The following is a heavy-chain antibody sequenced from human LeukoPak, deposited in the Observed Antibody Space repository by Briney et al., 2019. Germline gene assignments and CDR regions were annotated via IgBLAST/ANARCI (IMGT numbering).Heavy chain of an antibody. V-gene: IGHV3-9*01. CDR3: AKALGATIRYYYYGMDV. CDR1: GFTFDDYA. D-gene: IGHD5-12*01. Sequence: GGSLRLSCAASGFTFDDYAMHWVRHAPGKGLEWVSGISWNSGSIGYADSVKGRFTISRDNAKNSLYLQMNSLRAEDTALYYCAKALGATIRYYYYGMDVWGQGTTVTVSS. CDR2: ISWNSGSI. J-gene: IGHJ6*02.